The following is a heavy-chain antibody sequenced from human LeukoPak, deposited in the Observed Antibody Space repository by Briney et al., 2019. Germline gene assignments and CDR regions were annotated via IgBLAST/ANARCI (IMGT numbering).Heavy chain of an antibody. CDR2: IYYSGST. CDR3: ARETCSGGSCFQFDF. Sequence: SETLSLTCTVSGDSISNYYWSWIRQSPGKGLEWIGYIYYSGSTNYNPSLKSRVTISVDTSKNQFSLKLSSVTAADTAVYYCARETCSGGSCFQFDFWGQGTLVAVSS. CDR1: GDSISNYY. J-gene: IGHJ4*02. V-gene: IGHV4-59*01. D-gene: IGHD2-15*01.